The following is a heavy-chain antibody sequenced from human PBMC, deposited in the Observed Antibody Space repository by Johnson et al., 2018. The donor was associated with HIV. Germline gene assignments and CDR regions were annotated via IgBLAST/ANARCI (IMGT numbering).Heavy chain of an antibody. CDR2: IKSKSDGGTS. J-gene: IGHJ3*02. V-gene: IGHV3-15*01. CDR1: GFTFSNAW. CDR3: TTDPIAAAGPDAFDI. D-gene: IGHD6-13*01. Sequence: VQLVESGGGLVKPGGSLRLSCAASGFTFSNAWMSWVRQAPGKGLEWVGRIKSKSDGGTSDYAAPVKARFTISRDDSKNTLYMQMHSLKTQDTAGCSCTTDPIAAAGPDAFDIWGQGTMGTVSS.